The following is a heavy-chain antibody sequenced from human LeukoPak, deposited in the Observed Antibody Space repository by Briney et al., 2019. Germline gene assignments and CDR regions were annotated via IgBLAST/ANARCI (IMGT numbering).Heavy chain of an antibody. J-gene: IGHJ6*03. CDR3: EKAPVGPRATYYYNFYYMKV. D-gene: IGHD1-26*01. CDR2: IRYDGNNK. CDR1: GFSFSSYG. V-gene: IGHV3-30*02. Sequence: GRSLRLSCAASGFSFSSYGMHWVRQAPGKGLEWVSFIRYDGNNKYDADSVKGRFTICRDNSKSTLYLQMNRLGPEDAAVYYCEKAPVGPRATYYYNFYYMKVWGRGTTVPVS.